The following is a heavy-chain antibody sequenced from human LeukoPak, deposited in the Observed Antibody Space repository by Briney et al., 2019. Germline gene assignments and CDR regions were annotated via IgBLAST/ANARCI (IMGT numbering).Heavy chain of an antibody. CDR2: ISGSGGST. D-gene: IGHD6-13*01. CDR1: GFTFSSYA. J-gene: IGHJ4*02. Sequence: PGGSLRLSCAASGFTFSSYAMNWVRQAPGKGLEWVSAISGSGGSTNYADSVKGRFTISRDNSKNTLYLQMNSLRAEDTAVYYCAKDLTSRSSWQYYFDYWGQGTLVTVSS. V-gene: IGHV3-23*01. CDR3: AKDLTSRSSWQYYFDY.